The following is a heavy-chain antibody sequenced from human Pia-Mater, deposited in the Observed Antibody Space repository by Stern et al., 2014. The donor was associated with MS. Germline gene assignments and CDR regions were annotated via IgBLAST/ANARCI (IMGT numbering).Heavy chain of an antibody. CDR2: ISYDGSHK. V-gene: IGHV3-30*18. J-gene: IGHJ3*02. CDR1: GFTFRSYG. Sequence: QDQLVQSGGGVVQPGGSLRLSCVAFGFTFRSYGIHWVRQSPGKGLEWVAVISYDGSHKFYEDSVKGRFAISRDNSKDTLYLQMNSLRVEDTAVYYCAKGEYSSDAYDIWGQGTMVTVSS. CDR3: AKGEYSSDAYDI. D-gene: IGHD6-13*01.